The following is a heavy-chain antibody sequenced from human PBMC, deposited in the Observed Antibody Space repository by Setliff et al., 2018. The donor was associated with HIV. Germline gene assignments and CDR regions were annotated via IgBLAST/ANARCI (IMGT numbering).Heavy chain of an antibody. J-gene: IGHJ4*02. D-gene: IGHD6-19*01. CDR2: ISDSGAGT. CDR1: GGSISSYY. Sequence: ETLSLTCTVSGGSISSYYWSWVRQAPGKGPEWVSAISDSGAGTYYGDSVKGRFTISRDNSKNTLYLQMNSLRAEDTAVYYCARDPPSWQWLFDYWGQGTLVTVSS. CDR3: ARDPPSWQWLFDY. V-gene: IGHV3-23*01.